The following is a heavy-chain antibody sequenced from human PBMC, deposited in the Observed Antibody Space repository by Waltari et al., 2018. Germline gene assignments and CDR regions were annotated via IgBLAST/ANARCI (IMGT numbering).Heavy chain of an antibody. Sequence: QVQLQESGPGLVKPSETLSLTCTVSGGSISSYYWSWIRQPPGKGLEWIGYIYYSGSTNYNPSLKSRVTISVDTSKNQFSLKLSSVTAADTAVYYCARLYYDFWSGYLYYFDYWGQGTLVTVSS. V-gene: IGHV4-59*01. CDR2: IYYSGST. D-gene: IGHD3-3*01. J-gene: IGHJ4*02. CDR1: GGSISSYY. CDR3: ARLYYDFWSGYLYYFDY.